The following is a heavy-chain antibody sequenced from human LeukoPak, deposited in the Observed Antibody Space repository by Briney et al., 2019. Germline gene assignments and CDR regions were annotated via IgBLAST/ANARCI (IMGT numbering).Heavy chain of an antibody. CDR3: ARGAPGY. V-gene: IGHV4-34*12. J-gene: IGHJ4*02. Sequence: TLSLTCAVYGGSFSSYPWTWIREPPGKGLEWIGQIIHSGSTKYNPSLNGRVTMSVDTSKNQFSLKLTSVTAADTAVYYCARGAPGYWGQGTLVTVYS. D-gene: IGHD4/OR15-4a*01. CDR2: IIHSGST. CDR1: GGSFSSYP.